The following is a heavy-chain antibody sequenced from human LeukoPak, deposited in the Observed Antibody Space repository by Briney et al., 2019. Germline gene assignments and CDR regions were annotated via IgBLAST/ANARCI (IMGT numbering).Heavy chain of an antibody. J-gene: IGHJ4*02. CDR1: GFTFSSYA. Sequence: LTGGSLRLSCVASGFTFSSYAMSWVRQAPGKGLEWVSAISGSGGSTYYADSVKGRFTISRDNSKNTLYLQMNSLRAEDTAVYYCAKAIQTPGIAAAGPYYFDYWGQGTLVTVSS. D-gene: IGHD6-13*01. CDR3: AKAIQTPGIAAAGPYYFDY. CDR2: ISGSGGST. V-gene: IGHV3-23*01.